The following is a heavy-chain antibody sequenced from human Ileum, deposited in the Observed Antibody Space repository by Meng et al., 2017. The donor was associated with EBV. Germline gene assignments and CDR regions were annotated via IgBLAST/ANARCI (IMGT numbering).Heavy chain of an antibody. V-gene: IGHV4-4*02. Sequence: QVVRQEPGPGLWKRSGTLSLTCAVSGGSISSSNWWSWVRQSPGKGLEWIGEIHHTESTNYNPSLKSRVTISVDKSKNQFSLKLSSVTAADTAVYYCARESYSDSSGYYSLDYWGQGSLVTVSS. J-gene: IGHJ4*02. CDR1: GGSISSSNW. CDR2: IHHTEST. D-gene: IGHD3-22*01. CDR3: ARESYSDSSGYYSLDY.